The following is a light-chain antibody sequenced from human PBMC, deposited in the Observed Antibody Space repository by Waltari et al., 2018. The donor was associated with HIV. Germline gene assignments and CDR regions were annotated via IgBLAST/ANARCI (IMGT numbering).Light chain of an antibody. CDR3: QQAYRGRT. CDR1: QYISSY. CDR2: GAS. Sequence: AIRMTQSPSSFSASTGDRVTITCRASQYISSYLAWYQQKPGKAPKLLIHGASTLESGVPSRFSGSGSGTDFTLTISCLQSEDFATYYCQQAYRGRTFGQGTKVDIK. J-gene: IGKJ1*01. V-gene: IGKV1-8*01.